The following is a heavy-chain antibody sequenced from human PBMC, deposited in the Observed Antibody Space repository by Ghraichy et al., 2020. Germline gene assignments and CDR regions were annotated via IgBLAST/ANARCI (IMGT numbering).Heavy chain of an antibody. Sequence: GGSLRLSCAAAGFTFRTSVMHWVRQAPGKGLEWVAVMSYDGGNTYYADSVKGRFTVSRDNSKNTFYLQMNSLRPDDTAVYYCARDSRYLSIGTPRGFDIWGQGTRVTVSS. D-gene: IGHD3-22*01. CDR1: GFTFRTSV. CDR2: MSYDGGNT. V-gene: IGHV3-30-3*01. CDR3: ARDSRYLSIGTPRGFDI. J-gene: IGHJ3*02.